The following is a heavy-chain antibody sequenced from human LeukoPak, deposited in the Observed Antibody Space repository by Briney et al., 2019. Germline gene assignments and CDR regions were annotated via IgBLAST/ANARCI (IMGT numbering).Heavy chain of an antibody. Sequence: ASVKVSCKASGYSFTGYYMHWVRQAPGQGLGWMEWFNPNSGGTNYAQKFQGWVTMTRDTSISTAYTELSRLRSDDTAVYYCARDRGYSGYGLDAFDIWGQGTMVTVSS. CDR1: GYSFTGYY. J-gene: IGHJ3*02. D-gene: IGHD5-12*01. CDR3: ARDRGYSGYGLDAFDI. CDR2: FNPNSGGT. V-gene: IGHV1-2*04.